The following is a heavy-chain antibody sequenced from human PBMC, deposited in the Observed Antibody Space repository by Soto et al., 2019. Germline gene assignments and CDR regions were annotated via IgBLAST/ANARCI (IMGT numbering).Heavy chain of an antibody. CDR3: ARYSGYDFGNTFDP. V-gene: IGHV1-18*01. CDR1: GYTVTSYG. Sequence: VSCKASGYTVTSYGISWVGQAPGQGLEWMGWISAYNGNTNYAQKLQGRVTMTTDTSTSTAYMELRSLRSDDTAVYYCARYSGYDFGNTFDPWGQGTLVTVSS. CDR2: ISAYNGNT. D-gene: IGHD5-12*01. J-gene: IGHJ5*02.